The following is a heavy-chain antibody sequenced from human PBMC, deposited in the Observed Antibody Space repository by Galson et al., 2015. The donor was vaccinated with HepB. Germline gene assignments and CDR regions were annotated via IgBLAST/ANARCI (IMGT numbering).Heavy chain of an antibody. CDR2: IWYGGNNK. D-gene: IGHD3-3*01. J-gene: IGHJ4*02. V-gene: IGHV3-33*01. CDR3: ARAIWDFWSGPFDY. CDR1: GFTFSRYG. Sequence: SLRLSCAASGFTFSRYGTHWVRQAPGKGLEWVAVIWYGGNNKYYADSVKGRFTISRDNSKNTLYLQMNSLRAEDTAVYYCARAIWDFWSGPFDYWGQGTLVTVSS.